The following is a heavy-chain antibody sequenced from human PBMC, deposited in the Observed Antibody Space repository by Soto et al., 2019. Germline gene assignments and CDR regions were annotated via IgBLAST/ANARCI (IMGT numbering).Heavy chain of an antibody. CDR3: VRDNSRQDLALWFDP. CDR1: FTTHW. V-gene: IGHV1-46*01. CDR2: INPSGSRT. J-gene: IGHJ5*02. Sequence: QVQLVQSGTEVKKPGTSVKVSCQAFTTHWVHWVRQAPGQGLEWMGVINPSGSRTLSAQKFQGRVTMTRATSTSTLYMELRSLTSEDTAVYYCVRDNSRQDLALWFDPWGQGTLVTVSS. D-gene: IGHD1-1*01.